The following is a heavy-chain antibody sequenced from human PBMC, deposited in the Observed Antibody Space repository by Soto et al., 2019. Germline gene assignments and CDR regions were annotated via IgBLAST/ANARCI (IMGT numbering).Heavy chain of an antibody. J-gene: IGHJ6*02. CDR1: GFTFSSYG. V-gene: IGHV3-30*18. Sequence: GGSLSLSCAASGFTFSSYGMHWVRQAPGKGLEWVAVISYDGSNKYYADSVKGRFTISRDNSKNTLYLQMNSLRAEDTAVYYCAKGGGLYSSSWYDRGPYGLDVWGQGTTVTVSS. D-gene: IGHD6-13*01. CDR3: AKGGGLYSSSWYDRGPYGLDV. CDR2: ISYDGSNK.